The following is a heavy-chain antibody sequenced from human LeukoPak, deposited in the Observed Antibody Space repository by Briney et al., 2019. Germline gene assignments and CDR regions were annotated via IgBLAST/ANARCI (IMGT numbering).Heavy chain of an antibody. V-gene: IGHV3-30-3*01. CDR1: GFTFSGYP. Sequence: GKSLRLSCAASGFTFSGYPIHWVRQAPGKGLEWVAVISYDGSNKYYADSVKGRFTISRDNAKNTLYLQMNGLRAEDTAVYYCARGSGSSGYYPIKYWGQGTLVTVSS. J-gene: IGHJ4*02. D-gene: IGHD3-22*01. CDR2: ISYDGSNK. CDR3: ARGSGSSGYYPIKY.